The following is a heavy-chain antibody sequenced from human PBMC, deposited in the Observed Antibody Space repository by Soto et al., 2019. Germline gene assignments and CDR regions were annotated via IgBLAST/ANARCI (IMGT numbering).Heavy chain of an antibody. CDR1: GFTFSSYS. Sequence: ESGGGLVKPGGSLRLSCAASGFTFSSYSMNWVRQAPGKGLEWVSSISSSSSYIYYADSVKGRFTISRDNAKNSLYLQMNSLRAEDTAVYDCAKKGEYIEGKVVYYDYMDVWGKGTTVTVSS. CDR3: AKKGEYIEGKVVYYDYMDV. CDR2: ISSSSSYI. V-gene: IGHV3-21*01. D-gene: IGHD3-16*01. J-gene: IGHJ6*03.